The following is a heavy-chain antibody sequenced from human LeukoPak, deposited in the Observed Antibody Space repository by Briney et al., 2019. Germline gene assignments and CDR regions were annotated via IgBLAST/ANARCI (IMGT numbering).Heavy chain of an antibody. D-gene: IGHD5-18*01. V-gene: IGHV3-23*01. J-gene: IGHJ4*02. CDR2: ISGSGGST. CDR3: AKTGYGTWGPFDY. Sequence: PGGSLRLSCAASGFTFNTYAMTWVRQAPGKGLEWVSGISGSGGSTYYADSVKGRFTVSRDNSKNTLYLQMNSLRAEDTAVYYCAKTGYGTWGPFDYWGQGTLVTVSS. CDR1: GFTFNTYA.